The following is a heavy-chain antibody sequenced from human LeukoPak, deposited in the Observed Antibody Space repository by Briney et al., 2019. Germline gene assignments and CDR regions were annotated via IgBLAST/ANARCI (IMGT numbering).Heavy chain of an antibody. J-gene: IGHJ4*02. V-gene: IGHV3-30*02. CDR3: AKDVPAAYFDY. D-gene: IGHD2-2*01. Sequence: DSVKGRFTISRDISKNTLYLQVNSLRAEDTAVYFCAKDVPAAYFDYWGQGTLVTVSS.